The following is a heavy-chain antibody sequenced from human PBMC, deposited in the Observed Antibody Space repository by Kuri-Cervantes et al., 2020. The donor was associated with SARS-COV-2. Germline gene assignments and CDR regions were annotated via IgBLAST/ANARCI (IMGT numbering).Heavy chain of an antibody. CDR3: AKQDRRTSEYLLLKVENAFDI. CDR2: LSGSGSAT. J-gene: IGHJ3*02. D-gene: IGHD2-2*01. Sequence: LSLTCAASGFTFMNYAMTWVRQAPGKGLEWVSALSGSGSATYYADSVEGRFTVSRVNSKSTMFLQINSLRVEDTAIYFCAKQDRRTSEYLLLKVENAFDIWGPGTMVTVSS. CDR1: GFTFMNYA. V-gene: IGHV3-23*01.